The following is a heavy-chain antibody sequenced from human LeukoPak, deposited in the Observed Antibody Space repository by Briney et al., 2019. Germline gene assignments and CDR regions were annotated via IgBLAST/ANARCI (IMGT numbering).Heavy chain of an antibody. V-gene: IGHV4-61*02. CDR2: IYTSGST. CDR3: ARLVRDTAMVPYYFDY. D-gene: IGHD5-18*01. J-gene: IGHJ4*02. CDR1: GGSISSGSYY. Sequence: PSETLSLTCTVSGGSISSGSYYWSWIRQPAGKGLEWIGRIYTSGSTNYNPSLKSRVTISVDTSKNQFSLKLSSVTAADTAVYYCARLVRDTAMVPYYFDYWGQGTLVTVSS.